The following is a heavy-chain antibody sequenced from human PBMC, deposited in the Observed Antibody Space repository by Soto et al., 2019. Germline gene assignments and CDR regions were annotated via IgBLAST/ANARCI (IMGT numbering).Heavy chain of an antibody. CDR1: GFTFSSYA. J-gene: IGHJ4*02. Sequence: PGGSLRLSCAASGFTFSSYAMHWVRQAPGKGLEWVAVISYDGSNKYYADYVKGRFTISRDNSKITLYLQMNSLRAEDTAVYYCAKDHSSYGDYGSLDYWGQGTLVTVSS. CDR3: AKDHSSYGDYGSLDY. CDR2: ISYDGSNK. V-gene: IGHV3-30*18. D-gene: IGHD4-17*01.